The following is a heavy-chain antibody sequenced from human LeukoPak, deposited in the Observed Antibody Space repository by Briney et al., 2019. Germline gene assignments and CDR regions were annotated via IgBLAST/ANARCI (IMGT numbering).Heavy chain of an antibody. CDR2: IYHSGST. CDR3: ARGRDCSGGSCYPYDAFDI. V-gene: IGHV4-4*02. Sequence: PSETLSLTCAVSGGSISSSNWWSWVRQPPGKGLEWIGEIYHSGSTNYNPSLKSRVTISVDKSKNQFSLKLSSVTAADTAVYNCARGRDCSGGSCYPYDAFDIWGQGTMVTVSS. D-gene: IGHD2-15*01. CDR1: GGSISSSNW. J-gene: IGHJ3*02.